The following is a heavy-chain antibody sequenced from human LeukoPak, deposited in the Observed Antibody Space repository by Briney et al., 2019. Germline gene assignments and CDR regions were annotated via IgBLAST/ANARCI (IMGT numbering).Heavy chain of an antibody. D-gene: IGHD6-19*01. CDR1: GGSLSSGSYY. J-gene: IGHJ5*02. CDR3: ARLAVAAPNWFDP. CDR2: IYSSGNI. V-gene: IGHV4-61*09. Sequence: PSETLSLTCIVSGGSLSSGSYYWTWIRQPAGRGLEWIEHIYSSGNIDYNPSLKSRVSMSLDTSKNQFSLKLNSVIAADTAVYYCARLAVAAPNWFDPWGQGTLVTVSS.